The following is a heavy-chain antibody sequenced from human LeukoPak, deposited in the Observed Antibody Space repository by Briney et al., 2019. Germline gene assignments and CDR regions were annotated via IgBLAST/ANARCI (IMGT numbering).Heavy chain of an antibody. CDR3: ARQVEYGLGFFDY. V-gene: IGHV4-39*01. J-gene: IGHJ4*02. Sequence: PSETLSLTCTVPGGSISSSSYYWGWIRQPPGKGLEWIGSIYYSGSTYYNPSLKSRVTISVDTSKNQFSLKLSSVTAADTAVYYCARQVEYGLGFFDYWGQGTLVTVSS. D-gene: IGHD3/OR15-3a*01. CDR1: GGSISSSSYY. CDR2: IYYSGST.